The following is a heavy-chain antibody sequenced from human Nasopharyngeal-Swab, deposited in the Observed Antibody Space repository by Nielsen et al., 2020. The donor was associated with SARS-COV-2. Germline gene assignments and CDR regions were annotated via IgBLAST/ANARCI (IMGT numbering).Heavy chain of an antibody. V-gene: IGHV4-39*01. CDR3: ARRGRIAVAGFFDY. J-gene: IGHJ4*02. D-gene: IGHD6-19*01. Sequence: RQAPGKGLEWIGSIYYSGSTYYNPSLKSRVTISVDTSKNQFSLKLSSVTAADTAVNYCARRGRIAVAGFFDYWGQGTLVTVSS. CDR2: IYYSGST.